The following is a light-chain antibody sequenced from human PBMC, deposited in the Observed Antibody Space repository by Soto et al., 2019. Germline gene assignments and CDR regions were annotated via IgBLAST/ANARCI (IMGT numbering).Light chain of an antibody. CDR1: SSDVGGYNY. Sequence: QSALTQPASVSGSTGQSITISCTGTSSDVGGYNYVSWYQQHTGKAPKLMIYDVSNRPSGVSNRFSGSKSGNTASLTISGLQAEDEADYYCSSYTSSSTYVVFGGGTKLTVL. CDR2: DVS. CDR3: SSYTSSSTYVV. V-gene: IGLV2-14*01. J-gene: IGLJ2*01.